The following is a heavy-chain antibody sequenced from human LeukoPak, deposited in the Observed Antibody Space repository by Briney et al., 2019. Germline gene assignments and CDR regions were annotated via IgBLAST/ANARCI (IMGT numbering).Heavy chain of an antibody. CDR2: IYYSGRT. CDR3: ATDKGYHYY. V-gene: IGHV4-59*11. CDR1: GGSIGSHY. J-gene: IGHJ4*02. D-gene: IGHD5-12*01. Sequence: SETLSLTCTVSGGSIGSHYWNWIRQPPGKGLEWIGYIYYSGRTNYNPSLKSRVTMSVDTSKSQFSLKLSSVSAADTAVYYCATDKGYHYYWGQGTLVTVSS.